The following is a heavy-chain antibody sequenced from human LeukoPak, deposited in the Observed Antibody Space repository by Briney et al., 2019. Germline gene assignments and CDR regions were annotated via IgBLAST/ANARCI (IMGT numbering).Heavy chain of an antibody. D-gene: IGHD3-22*01. CDR3: ARSEEKPVTSEITMIVVVITPNFDY. CDR1: GFTFSSYA. CDR2: ISYDGSNK. Sequence: GGSLRLSCAASGFTFSSYAMYWVRQAPGKGLEWVAVISYDGSNKYYADSVKGRFTISRDNSKNTLYLQMNSLRAEDTAVYYCARSEEKPVTSEITMIVVVITPNFDYWGQGTLVTVSS. V-gene: IGHV3-30-3*01. J-gene: IGHJ4*02.